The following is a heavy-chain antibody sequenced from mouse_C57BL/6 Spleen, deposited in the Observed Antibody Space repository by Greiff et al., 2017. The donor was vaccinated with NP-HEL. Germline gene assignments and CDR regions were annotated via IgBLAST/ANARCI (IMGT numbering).Heavy chain of an antibody. CDR2: IYPGDGDT. J-gene: IGHJ4*01. Sequence: VKLMESGPELVKPGASVKISCKASGYAFSSSWMNWVKQRPGKGLEWIGRIYPGDGDTNYNGKFKGKATLTADKSSSTAYMQLSSLTSEDSAVYFCARGGGYDFYAMDYWGQGTSVTVSS. CDR3: ARGGGYDFYAMDY. V-gene: IGHV1-82*01. D-gene: IGHD2-2*01. CDR1: GYAFSSSW.